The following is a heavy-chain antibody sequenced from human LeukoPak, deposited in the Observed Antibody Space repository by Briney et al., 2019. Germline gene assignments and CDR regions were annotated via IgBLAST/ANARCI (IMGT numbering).Heavy chain of an antibody. CDR3: ARDGSSPYYYFDY. V-gene: IGHV3-21*04. J-gene: IGHJ4*02. CDR2: ISSSSSYI. D-gene: IGHD6-13*01. CDR1: GFTFSSYS. Sequence: GGSLRLSCAASGFTFSSYSMNWVRQAPGKGLEWVSSISSSSSYIYYADSVKGRFTISRDNAKNSLYLQMNSLRAEDTAVYYCARDGSSPYYYFDYWGQGTLVTVSS.